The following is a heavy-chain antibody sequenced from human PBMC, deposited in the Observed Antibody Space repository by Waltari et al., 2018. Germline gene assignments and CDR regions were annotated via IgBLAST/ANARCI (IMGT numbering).Heavy chain of an antibody. D-gene: IGHD1-26*01. Sequence: EVQLVESGGGLVQPGRSLRLSCTASGFTFGDYAMSWFRQAPGKGLEWVGFIRSKAYGGTTEYAASVKGRFTISRDDSKSIAYLQMNSLKTEDTAVYYCTRSPYSGSRIDAFDIWGQGTMVTVSS. J-gene: IGHJ3*02. CDR1: GFTFGDYA. CDR3: TRSPYSGSRIDAFDI. V-gene: IGHV3-49*03. CDR2: IRSKAYGGTT.